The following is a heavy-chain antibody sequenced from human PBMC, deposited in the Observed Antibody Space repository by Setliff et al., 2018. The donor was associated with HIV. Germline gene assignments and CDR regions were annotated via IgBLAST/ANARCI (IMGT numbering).Heavy chain of an antibody. J-gene: IGHJ6*03. CDR2: FYFSGST. V-gene: IGHV4-59*06. CDR3: ARDTLELEYSSSKYYYYMDV. CDR1: GGSISTHH. Sequence: PSETLSLTCTVSGGSISTHHWSWIRQLPGKGLEWIGYFYFSGSTYYNPSLKSRVTISVETSKNQFSLKLSSVTAADTAVYYCARDTLELEYSSSKYYYYMDVWGKGTTVTSP. D-gene: IGHD6-6*01.